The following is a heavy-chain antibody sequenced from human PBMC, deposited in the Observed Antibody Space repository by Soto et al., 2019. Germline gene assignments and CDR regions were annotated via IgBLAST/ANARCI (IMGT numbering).Heavy chain of an antibody. CDR1: GGSISSTSYY. CDR2: IYYSGRT. J-gene: IGHJ5*02. V-gene: IGHV4-39*01. D-gene: IGHD6-19*01. Sequence: SETLSLTCTVSGGSISSTSYYWGWIRQPPGKGLEWIGSIYYSGRTYYNPSLRSRVTISIDTSKSQFSLNLSSVTAADTAVYYCARGVAGPLHWFDPWGQGTLVTVSS. CDR3: ARGVAGPLHWFDP.